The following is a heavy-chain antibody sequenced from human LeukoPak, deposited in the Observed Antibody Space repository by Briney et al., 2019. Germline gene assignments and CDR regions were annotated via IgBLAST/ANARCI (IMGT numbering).Heavy chain of an antibody. J-gene: IGHJ4*02. Sequence: PGRSLRLSCAASGFTFSSYAMHWVRQAPGKGLEWVAVISYDGSNKYYADSVKGRFTISRDNSKNTLYLQMNSLRAEDTAVYYCASIPRWIQRNGDYWGQGTLVTVSS. CDR2: ISYDGSNK. CDR1: GFTFSSYA. CDR3: ASIPRWIQRNGDY. D-gene: IGHD5-18*01. V-gene: IGHV3-30*04.